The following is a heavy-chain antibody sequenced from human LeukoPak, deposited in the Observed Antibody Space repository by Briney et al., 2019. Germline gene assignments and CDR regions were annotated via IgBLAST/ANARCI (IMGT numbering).Heavy chain of an antibody. J-gene: IGHJ4*02. Sequence: GGSLRLSCAASGFTFSSYAMSWVRQAPGEGLVWVSRITNDGSDTRYADSVKGRFTISRDNAKNTLYLQMNSLRAEDTAVYFCASSGSGHYYFDFWGQGTLVTVSS. CDR1: GFTFSSYA. V-gene: IGHV3-74*01. D-gene: IGHD3-22*01. CDR3: ASSGSGHYYFDF. CDR2: ITNDGSDT.